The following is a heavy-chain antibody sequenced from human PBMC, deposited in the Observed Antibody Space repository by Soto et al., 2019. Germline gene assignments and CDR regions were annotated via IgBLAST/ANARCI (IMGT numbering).Heavy chain of an antibody. CDR2: ISSSSSTI. D-gene: IGHD3-10*01. CDR1: GVTFSIYS. Sequence: AGVSRRLCCAGSGVTFSIYSMNWVRQAPGKGREWVSYISSSSSTIYYADSVKGRFTISRDNAKNSLYLQMNSLRDEDTAVYFCSRDQGVLGWMRSHSCSIGLPVGGLLPTVSGSS. J-gene: IGHJ6*01. CDR3: SRDQGVLGWMRSHSCSIGLPV. V-gene: IGHV3-48*02.